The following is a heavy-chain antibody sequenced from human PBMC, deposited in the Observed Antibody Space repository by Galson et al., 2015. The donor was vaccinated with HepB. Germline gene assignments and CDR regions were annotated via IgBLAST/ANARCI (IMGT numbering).Heavy chain of an antibody. CDR1: GFTFRNYA. Sequence: SLRLSCAASGFTFRNYAMSWVRQAPGKGLEWVSAITPSGDNTYSADSVKGRFFISRANSQNTLFLQMNSLRADDTAIYFCAKVFPEKTDGWYRQALYYFDSWGQGTRVTVSS. V-gene: IGHV3-23*01. D-gene: IGHD6-19*01. J-gene: IGHJ4*02. CDR3: AKVFPEKTDGWYRQALYYFDS. CDR2: ITPSGDNT.